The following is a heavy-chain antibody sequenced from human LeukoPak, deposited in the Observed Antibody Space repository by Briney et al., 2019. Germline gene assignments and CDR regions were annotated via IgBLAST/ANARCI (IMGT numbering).Heavy chain of an antibody. Sequence: GGSLRLSCAASGFTFSSHAMSWVRQAPGKGLEWVSAISGSGGSTYYADSVKGRFTISRDNSKNTLYLQMNSLRAEDTAVYYCAKDRPTMVRDREDYYYYGMDVWGQGTTVTVSS. CDR2: ISGSGGST. CDR3: AKDRPTMVRDREDYYYYGMDV. J-gene: IGHJ6*02. CDR1: GFTFSSHA. D-gene: IGHD3-10*01. V-gene: IGHV3-23*01.